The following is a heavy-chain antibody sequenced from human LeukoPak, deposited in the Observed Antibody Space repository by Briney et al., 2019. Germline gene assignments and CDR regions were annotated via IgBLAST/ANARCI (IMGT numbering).Heavy chain of an antibody. D-gene: IGHD3-3*01. Sequence: ASVKVSCKASGYTFTGYDINWVRQATGQGPEWMGWMNPNSGNTGYAQKFQGRVTMTRNTSISTAYMELSSLRSEDTAVYYCARVIKTSRYYDFWSGYYTDYYYYGMDVWGQGTTVTVSS. CDR2: MNPNSGNT. CDR1: GYTFTGYD. V-gene: IGHV1-8*01. CDR3: ARVIKTSRYYDFWSGYYTDYYYYGMDV. J-gene: IGHJ6*02.